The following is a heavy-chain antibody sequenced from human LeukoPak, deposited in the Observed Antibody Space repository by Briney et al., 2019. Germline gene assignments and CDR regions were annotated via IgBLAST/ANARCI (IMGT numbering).Heavy chain of an antibody. CDR2: IYYSGST. CDR3: ARYGLARAGRWFDP. CDR1: GASISSYY. J-gene: IGHJ5*02. D-gene: IGHD1-14*01. Sequence: ASETLSLTCTVSGASISSYYWSWIRQPPGKGLEWIGYIYYSGSTNYNPSLKSRVTISVDTSKNQFSLKLSSVTAADTAVYYCARYGLARAGRWFDPWGQGTLVTVSS. V-gene: IGHV4-59*01.